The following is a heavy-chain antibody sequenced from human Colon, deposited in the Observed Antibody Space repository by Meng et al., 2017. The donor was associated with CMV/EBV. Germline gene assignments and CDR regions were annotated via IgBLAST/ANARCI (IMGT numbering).Heavy chain of an antibody. D-gene: IGHD6-6*01. CDR2: IKEDGSEK. J-gene: IGHJ4*02. V-gene: IGHV3-7*03. Sequence: GGSLRLSCAASEFTFSNYWISWVRQAPGKGLEWVANIKEDGSEKYYLDSVKGRFTVSRDNSKNTLYLQMSSLRDDDTAMYYCVRGSDFDNWGQGTLVTVSS. CDR3: VRGSDFDN. CDR1: EFTFSNYW.